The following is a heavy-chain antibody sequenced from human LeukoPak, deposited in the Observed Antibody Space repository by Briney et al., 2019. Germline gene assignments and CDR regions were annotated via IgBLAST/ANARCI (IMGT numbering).Heavy chain of an antibody. CDR2: INHSGST. V-gene: IGHV4-34*01. D-gene: IGHD5-18*01. J-gene: IGHJ4*02. CDR1: GGSFSGYY. CDR3: ARHSNGFD. Sequence: SETLSLTCAVYGGSFSGYYWSWIRQPPGKGLEWIGEINHSGSTTYNPSLKSRVTISVDTSKNQFSLNLTSVTAADTAVYYCARHSNGFDWGQGTLVTVSS.